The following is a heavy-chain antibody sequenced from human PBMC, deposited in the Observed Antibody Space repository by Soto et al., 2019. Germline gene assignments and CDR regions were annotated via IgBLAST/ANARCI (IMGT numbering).Heavy chain of an antibody. D-gene: IGHD5-18*01. CDR1: VFTFRSYA. CDR3: AKGVDTAMVIRPVDYHYGMDV. Sequence: WGSLLLSCASSVFTFRSYAMSWVRQAPGKGLESVSAISGSGGSTYYADSVKDRFTISRDNSKNTLYLQMNSLRAEDTAVYYCAKGVDTAMVIRPVDYHYGMDVWGQGTPVTVPS. CDR2: ISGSGGST. V-gene: IGHV3-23*01. J-gene: IGHJ6*02.